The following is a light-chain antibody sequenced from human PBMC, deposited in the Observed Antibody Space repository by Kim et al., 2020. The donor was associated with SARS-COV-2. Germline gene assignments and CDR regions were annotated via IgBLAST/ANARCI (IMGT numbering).Light chain of an antibody. CDR1: RLGEKF. Sequence: SGAPGETARIPCSGYRLGEKFVSWYKQMAGQSPVLVIYQDTQRAPGIPGRFSGSASGITSTLTITGTQAMDEAHYYCQTWDSSVIFGGGTQLTVL. J-gene: IGLJ2*01. CDR2: QDT. V-gene: IGLV3-1*01. CDR3: QTWDSSVI.